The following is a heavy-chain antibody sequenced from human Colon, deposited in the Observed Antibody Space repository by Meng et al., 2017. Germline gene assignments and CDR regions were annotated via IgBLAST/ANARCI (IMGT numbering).Heavy chain of an antibody. J-gene: IGHJ4*02. D-gene: IGHD3-16*02. Sequence: SLKISCVVAGLSFSHYEMSWVRQAPGKGPEWVSYISASGSHIYYADSVQGRFTISRDNARNSLYLQMTRLRADDTAIYYCTTDQESSTWGAGYYDSWGQGTLVTVSS. CDR1: GLSFSHYE. V-gene: IGHV3-48*03. CDR2: ISASGSHI. CDR3: TTDQESSTWGAGYYDS.